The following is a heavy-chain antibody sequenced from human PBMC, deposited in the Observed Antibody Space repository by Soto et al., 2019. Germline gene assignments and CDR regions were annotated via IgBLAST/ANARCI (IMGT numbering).Heavy chain of an antibody. J-gene: IGHJ1*01. D-gene: IGHD6-13*01. V-gene: IGHV1-18*01. Sequence: GASVKVSCKASGYIFSNCGISWVRQAPGQGLEWMGWISTYNANTYYAQKFQGRVTMTTDTSTSTAYMELRSLRSDDTAVFYCARERDGSSWSSAESLQYWGQGTLVTVSS. CDR1: GYIFSNCG. CDR3: ARERDGSSWSSAESLQY. CDR2: ISTYNANT.